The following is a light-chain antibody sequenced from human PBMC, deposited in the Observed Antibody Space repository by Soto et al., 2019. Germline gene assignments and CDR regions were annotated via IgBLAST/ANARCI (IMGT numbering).Light chain of an antibody. J-gene: IGKJ1*01. Sequence: DAVLTQSPLSLPVTLGQPASISCRSSQSLVYSDGDTYLNWFHQRPGQSPRRLLYKVSNRDSGVPDRFSGSGSGTDFTLTISRVEAEDVGVYYCMQGSHWPWTLGKGPRWRSN. CDR1: QSLVYSDGDTY. V-gene: IGKV2-30*01. CDR3: MQGSHWPWT. CDR2: KVS.